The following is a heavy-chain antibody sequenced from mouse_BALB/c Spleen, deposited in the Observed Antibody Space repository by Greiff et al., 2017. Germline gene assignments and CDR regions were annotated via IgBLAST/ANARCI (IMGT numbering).Heavy chain of an antibody. Sequence: EVKLVESGGGLVKPGGSLKLSCAASGFTFSSYAMSWVRQSPEKRLEWVAEISSGGSYTYYPDTVTGRFTISRDNAKNTLYLEMSSLRSEDTAMYYCARSTMITTEAWFAYWGQGTLVTVSA. CDR3: ARSTMITTEAWFAY. J-gene: IGHJ3*01. CDR1: GFTFSSYA. CDR2: ISSGGSYT. D-gene: IGHD2-4*01. V-gene: IGHV5-9-4*01.